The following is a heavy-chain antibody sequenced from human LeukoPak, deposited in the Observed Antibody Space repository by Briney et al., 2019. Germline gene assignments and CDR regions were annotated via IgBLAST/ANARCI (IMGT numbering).Heavy chain of an antibody. Sequence: GGSLRLSCAAPGFTFSRHWMTWVRQAPGKGLEWVANIKEDGIRKNYVDSVKGRFTISRDNAKNSLYLQMDSLRAEDTAVYYCAKGPYYDFWSGYYPSWGQGTLVTVSS. D-gene: IGHD3-3*01. CDR1: GFTFSRHW. J-gene: IGHJ4*02. CDR3: AKGPYYDFWSGYYPS. CDR2: IKEDGIRK. V-gene: IGHV3-7*03.